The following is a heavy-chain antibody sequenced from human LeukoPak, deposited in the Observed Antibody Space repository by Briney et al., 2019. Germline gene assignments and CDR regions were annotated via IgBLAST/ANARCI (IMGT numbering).Heavy chain of an antibody. CDR2: TYYRSTWYN. J-gene: IGHJ5*02. CDR1: GDSVSSNSVT. CDR3: ARRLTQYDCFDP. V-gene: IGHV6-1*01. Sequence: SQTLSLTCAISGDSVSSNSVTWNWIRQSPSRGLEWLGRTYYRSTWYNDYAVSVRGRITVNPDTSKNQFSLHLNSATPEDTAVYYCARRLTQYDCFDPWGQGILVTVPS. D-gene: IGHD2-2*01.